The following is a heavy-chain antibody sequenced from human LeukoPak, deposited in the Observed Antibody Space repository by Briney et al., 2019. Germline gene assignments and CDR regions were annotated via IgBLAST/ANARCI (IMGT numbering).Heavy chain of an antibody. Sequence: PGGSLRLSCAASGFTFSSYSMNWVRQAPGKGLEWVSSISSSSSYIYYADSVKGRFTISRDNAKNSLYLQMNSLRAEDTAVYYCARVVNPGYTVRGVKSYYYYMDVWGKGTTVTVSS. CDR2: ISSSSSYI. V-gene: IGHV3-21*01. CDR3: ARVVNPGYTVRGVKSYYYYMDV. J-gene: IGHJ6*03. CDR1: GFTFSSYS. D-gene: IGHD3-10*01.